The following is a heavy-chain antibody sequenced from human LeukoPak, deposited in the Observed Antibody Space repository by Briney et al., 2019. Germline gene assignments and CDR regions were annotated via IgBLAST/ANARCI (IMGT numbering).Heavy chain of an antibody. CDR3: AKCITALLSPADAFDI. D-gene: IGHD1-26*01. J-gene: IGHJ3*02. Sequence: PGGSLRLSCAASGFTFSSYAMSWVRQAPGKGLEWISAISGSGGSRYYADSVKGRFTISRDNSKNPLHLQMNSLRAEDTAVYYCAKCITALLSPADAFDIWGQGTMVTVSS. CDR2: ISGSGGSR. V-gene: IGHV3-23*01. CDR1: GFTFSSYA.